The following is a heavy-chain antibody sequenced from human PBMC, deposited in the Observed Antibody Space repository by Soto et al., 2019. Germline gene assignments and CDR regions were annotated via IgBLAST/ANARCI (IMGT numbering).Heavy chain of an antibody. CDR2: ISYSGNT. J-gene: IGHJ2*01. D-gene: IGHD4-17*01. CDR3: ARADYRANSEGLWRFDL. V-gene: IGHV4-59*01. CDR1: GGSINHYF. Sequence: QVQLQESGPGLVKPSETLSLTCTVSGGSINHYFWSWIRQPPGKGLEWIGYISYSGNTNYTPSLRRRVTISVATSKNQLSLKLSSVTAADTAVYYCARADYRANSEGLWRFDLWGRGTLVTVSS.